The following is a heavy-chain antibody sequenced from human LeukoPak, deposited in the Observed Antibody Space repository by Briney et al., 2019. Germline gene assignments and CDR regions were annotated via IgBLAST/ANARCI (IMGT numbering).Heavy chain of an antibody. V-gene: IGHV1-69*05. CDR1: GGTFSSYA. CDR2: IIPIFGTA. D-gene: IGHD1-26*01. J-gene: IGHJ4*02. Sequence: ASVKVSCKASGGTFSSYAISLLRQAPGQGLEWMGRIIPIFGTANYAQKFQGRVTITTDESTSTAYMELSSLRSEDTAVYYCARQVGEWELLVLDYWGQGTLVTVSS. CDR3: ARQVGEWELLVLDY.